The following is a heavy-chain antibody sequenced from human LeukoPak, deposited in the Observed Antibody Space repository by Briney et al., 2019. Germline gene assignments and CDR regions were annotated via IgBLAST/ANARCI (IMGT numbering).Heavy chain of an antibody. CDR1: GFTVSSNY. CDR2: ISYDGSNK. D-gene: IGHD5/OR15-5a*01. V-gene: IGHV3-30-3*01. CDR3: ARDRLRSYYYYGMDV. J-gene: IGHJ6*02. Sequence: GGSLRLSCAASGFTVSSNYMSWVRQAPGKGLEWVAVISYDGSNKYYADSVKGRFTISRDNSKNTLYLQMNSLRAEDTAVYYCARDRLRSYYYYGMDVWGQGTTVTVSS.